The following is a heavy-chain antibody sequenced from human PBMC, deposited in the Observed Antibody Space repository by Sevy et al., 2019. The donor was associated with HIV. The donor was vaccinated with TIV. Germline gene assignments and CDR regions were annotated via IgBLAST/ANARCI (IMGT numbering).Heavy chain of an antibody. CDR3: SRGLATADTPEYYFDS. CDR2: ITRNSYEAYGGTT. D-gene: IGHD5-12*01. CDR1: GFTFDDYA. Sequence: GGSLRLSCTASGFTFDDYAMSWFRQAPGKGLEWVAFITRNSYEAYGGTTEYAAFVKGRFIISRDDSKSIAYLQMNSLKTEDTAVYYCSRGLATADTPEYYFDSWGQGTLVTVSS. V-gene: IGHV3-49*03. J-gene: IGHJ4*02.